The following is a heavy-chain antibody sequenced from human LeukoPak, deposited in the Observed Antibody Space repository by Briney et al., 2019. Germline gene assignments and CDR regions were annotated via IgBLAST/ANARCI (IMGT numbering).Heavy chain of an antibody. CDR2: ISSSGSTI. D-gene: IGHD3-10*02. J-gene: IGHJ6*04. Sequence: GGSLRLSCAASGFTFSSYEMNWVRQAPGKGLEWVSYISSSGSTIYYADSVNGRFTISRDNAKNSLYLQMNSLRAEDTAVYYCAELGITMIGGVWGKGTTVTISS. V-gene: IGHV3-48*03. CDR3: AELGITMIGGV. CDR1: GFTFSSYE.